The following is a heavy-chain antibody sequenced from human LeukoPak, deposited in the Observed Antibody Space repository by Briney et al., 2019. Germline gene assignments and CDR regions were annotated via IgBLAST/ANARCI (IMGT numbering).Heavy chain of an antibody. J-gene: IGHJ3*02. CDR1: GFTFSSYC. Sequence: SGGSLRLSCVASGFTFSSYCMAWVRQAPGKGLEWVSNINQDGSGKNYVDAVKGRFTISRDNAKNSLCLQMNSLKAEDQAVYYCARDRGYSTFDMWGQGTMVTVSS. V-gene: IGHV3-7*03. CDR3: ARDRGYSTFDM. CDR2: INQDGSGK. D-gene: IGHD5-18*01.